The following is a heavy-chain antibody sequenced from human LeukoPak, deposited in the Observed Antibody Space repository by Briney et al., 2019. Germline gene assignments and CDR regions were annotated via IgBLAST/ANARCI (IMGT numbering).Heavy chain of an antibody. V-gene: IGHV3-23*01. CDR1: GFIFSNYA. D-gene: IGHD2-15*01. CDR2: ISGSDGST. CDR3: AKLRSGDPVAATNY. Sequence: PGGSLRLPCAASGFIFSNYAMSWVLQAPGKGLEWVSTISGSDGSTYYADSVKGRFTISRDNSKNTLYLQMNSLRVDDTAVYYCAKLRSGDPVAATNYWGQGTLVTVSS. J-gene: IGHJ4*02.